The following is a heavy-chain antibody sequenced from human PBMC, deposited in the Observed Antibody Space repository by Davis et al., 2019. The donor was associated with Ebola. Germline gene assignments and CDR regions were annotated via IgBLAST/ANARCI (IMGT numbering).Heavy chain of an antibody. CDR3: ARGAGDIVVVVAAASYYYGMDV. CDR1: GFTFSSYS. J-gene: IGHJ6*02. D-gene: IGHD2-15*01. Sequence: GGSLTLSCAASGFTFSSYSMNWVRQAPGKGLEWVSSISSSSSYIYYADSVKGRFTISRDNAKNSQYLQRNSLRAEDTAVYYCARGAGDIVVVVAAASYYYGMDVWGQGTTVTVSS. V-gene: IGHV3-21*01. CDR2: ISSSSSYI.